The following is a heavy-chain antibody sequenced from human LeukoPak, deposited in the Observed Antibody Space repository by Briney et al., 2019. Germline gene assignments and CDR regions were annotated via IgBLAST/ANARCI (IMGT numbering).Heavy chain of an antibody. Sequence: TGGSLRLSCAASGFTFSSSGMHWVRQAPGKGLEWVAVISCDGSNKYYADSVKGRFTFSRDNSKNTLYLQMNSLRAEDTAVYYCAKEYCSNSVCHSLDYWGQGTLVTVSS. CDR3: AKEYCSNSVCHSLDY. CDR1: GFTFSSSG. J-gene: IGHJ4*02. CDR2: ISCDGSNK. V-gene: IGHV3-30*18. D-gene: IGHD2-8*01.